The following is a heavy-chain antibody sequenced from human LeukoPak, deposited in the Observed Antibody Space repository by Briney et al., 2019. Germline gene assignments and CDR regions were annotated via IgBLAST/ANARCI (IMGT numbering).Heavy chain of an antibody. CDR3: AREGEVGLND. V-gene: IGHV1-2*02. Sequence: ASVKVSCKASGHTFTVYYIHWVRQAPGQGLEWMGWITLNSGDTKYAQKFQGRVTMTSDTSITTAYMELSRLKFDDTAMYYCAREGEVGLNDWGQGTLVTVSS. D-gene: IGHD1-26*01. CDR2: ITLNSGDT. J-gene: IGHJ4*02. CDR1: GHTFTVYY.